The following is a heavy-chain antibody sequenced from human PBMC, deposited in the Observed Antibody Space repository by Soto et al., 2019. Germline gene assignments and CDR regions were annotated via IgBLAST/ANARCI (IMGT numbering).Heavy chain of an antibody. CDR3: AKEAVADLYYYYGMDV. Sequence: GGSLRLSCAASGFTFSSYAMSWVRQAPGKGLEWVSAISGSGGSTYYADSVKGRFTISRDNSKNTLYLQMNSLRAEDTAVYYCAKEAVADLYYYYGMDVWGQGTTVTVSS. V-gene: IGHV3-23*01. D-gene: IGHD6-19*01. CDR1: GFTFSSYA. CDR2: ISGSGGST. J-gene: IGHJ6*02.